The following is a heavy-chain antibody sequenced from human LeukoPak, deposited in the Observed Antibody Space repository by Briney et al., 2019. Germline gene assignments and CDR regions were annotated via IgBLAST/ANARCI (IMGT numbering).Heavy chain of an antibody. V-gene: IGHV4-34*01. D-gene: IGHD2-2*01. CDR1: GWSFNDYY. J-gene: IGHJ5*02. Sequence: SETPSLTCAVYGWSFNDYYWNWVRRPPGKGLEWIGEINARGDTNYNPSLKSRVTISVDSSKNQFSLTLTSMIAADTAIYYCARGQVPAARGYNWFDPWGQGTLVTVSS. CDR2: INARGDT. CDR3: ARGQVPAARGYNWFDP.